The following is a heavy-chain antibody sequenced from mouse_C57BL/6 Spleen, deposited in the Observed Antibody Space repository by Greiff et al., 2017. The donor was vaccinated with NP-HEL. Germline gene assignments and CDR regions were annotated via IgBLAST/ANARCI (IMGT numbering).Heavy chain of an antibody. J-gene: IGHJ2*01. V-gene: IGHV1-69*01. CDR1: GYTFTSYW. D-gene: IGHD2-1*01. CDR3: ARAYGNYVGDYFDY. Sequence: QVQLQQPGAELVMPGASVKLSCKASGYTFTSYWMHWVKQRPGQGLEWIGEIDPSDSYTNYHQKFKGKSTLPVDKSSSTAYMQLSSLTSEDSAVYYCARAYGNYVGDYFDYWGQGTTLTVSS. CDR2: IDPSDSYT.